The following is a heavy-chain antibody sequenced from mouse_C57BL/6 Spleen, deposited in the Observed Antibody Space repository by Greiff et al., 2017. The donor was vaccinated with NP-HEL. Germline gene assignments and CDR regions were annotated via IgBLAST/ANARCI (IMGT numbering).Heavy chain of an antibody. Sequence: EVQLQQSGPELVKPGDSVKISCKASGYSFTGYFMNWVMQSHGKSLEWIGRINPYNGDTFYNQKFKGKATLTVDKSSGTAHMELRSLTSEDAAVYYCARGDYYGSSDYWGQGTTLTVAS. CDR2: INPYNGDT. J-gene: IGHJ2*01. CDR1: GYSFTGYF. D-gene: IGHD1-1*01. CDR3: ARGDYYGSSDY. V-gene: IGHV1-20*01.